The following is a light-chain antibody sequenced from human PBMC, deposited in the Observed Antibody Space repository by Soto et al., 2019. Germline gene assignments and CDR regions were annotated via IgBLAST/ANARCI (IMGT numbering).Light chain of an antibody. CDR2: AAS. CDR1: QTISQNY. Sequence: EIVLTQSPGTLSLSPGDTVTLSCRAGQTISQNYLAWYQQKSGQAPRLLIYAASGRASGIPDRFSGSGSGTDFSLTFRRLESADSAVYYCQKHRSSPGTFRQGT. CDR3: QKHRSSPGT. J-gene: IGKJ2*01. V-gene: IGKV3-20*01.